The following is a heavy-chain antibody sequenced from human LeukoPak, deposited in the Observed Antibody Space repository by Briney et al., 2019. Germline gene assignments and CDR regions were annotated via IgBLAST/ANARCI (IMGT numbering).Heavy chain of an antibody. J-gene: IGHJ4*02. CDR3: ARDRYRSGGSCSIDY. D-gene: IGHD2-15*01. CDR1: GFTFSSYA. CDR2: IYYSGST. V-gene: IGHV4-39*07. Sequence: GSLRLSCAASGFTFSSYAMSWVRQPPGKGLEWIGSIYYSGSTYYNPSLKSRVTISVDTSKNQFSLKLSSVTAADTAVYYCARDRYRSGGSCSIDYWGQGTLVTVSS.